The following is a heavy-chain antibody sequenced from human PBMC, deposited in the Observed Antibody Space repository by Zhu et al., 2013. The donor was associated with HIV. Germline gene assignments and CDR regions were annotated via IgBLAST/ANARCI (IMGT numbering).Heavy chain of an antibody. J-gene: IGHJ6*02. D-gene: IGHD4-17*01. CDR2: IIPIFGTT. Sequence: QVQLVQSGAEVKKPGSSVKVSCKTSGGTFSSYSISWVRQAPGQGLEWMGGIIPIFGTTNYAQKFQGRVTITADESGSTAYMALNSLRSEDTAVYYCAREEGYGDSRHGMDVWGQGTTVTVSS. CDR3: AREEGYGDSRHGMDV. V-gene: IGHV1-69*01. CDR1: GGTFSSYS.